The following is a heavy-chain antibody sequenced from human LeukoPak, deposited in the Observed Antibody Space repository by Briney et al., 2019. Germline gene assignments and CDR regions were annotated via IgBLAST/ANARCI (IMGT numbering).Heavy chain of an antibody. V-gene: IGHV1-46*01. CDR1: GYTFTNYY. Sequence: GASVKVSCKASGYTFTNYYIHWVRQAPGQRLEWMGIIKPSGGNTNYAQKFQGRVTMTRDTSTSTVYMELSSLKSEDTAVYYCARVRDGYNDAYDIWGQGTMVTVSS. CDR3: ARVRDGYNDAYDI. CDR2: IKPSGGNT. J-gene: IGHJ3*02. D-gene: IGHD5-24*01.